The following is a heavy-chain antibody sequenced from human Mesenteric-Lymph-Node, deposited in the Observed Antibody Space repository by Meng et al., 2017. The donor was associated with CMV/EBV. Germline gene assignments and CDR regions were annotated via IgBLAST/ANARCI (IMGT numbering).Heavy chain of an antibody. V-gene: IGHV6-1*01. CDR1: GDSVSSNSAA. CDR2: TYYRSKWYN. Sequence: SCAISGDSVSSNSAAWNWIRQSPSRGLEWLGRTYYRSKWYNDYAVSVKSRITINPDTSKNQFSLQLNSVTPEDTAVYYCARVRDSGSHYGPWFDPWGQGTLVTVSS. D-gene: IGHD1-26*01. J-gene: IGHJ5*02. CDR3: ARVRDSGSHYGPWFDP.